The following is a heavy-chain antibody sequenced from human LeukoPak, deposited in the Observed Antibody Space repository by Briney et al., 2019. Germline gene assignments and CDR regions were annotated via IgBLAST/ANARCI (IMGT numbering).Heavy chain of an antibody. CDR3: ARSKSAATDSSDY. J-gene: IGHJ4*02. D-gene: IGHD6-13*01. V-gene: IGHV3-23*01. CDR1: GFTFGRYA. CDR2: ISDSGGST. Sequence: GGSLRLSCAASGFTFGRYAMTWVRQAPGKGLEWVSVISDSGGSTYYVDSVKGRFTISRDNSKNTLYLQLNSLRAEDTAVYYCARSKSAATDSSDYWGQGTLVTVSS.